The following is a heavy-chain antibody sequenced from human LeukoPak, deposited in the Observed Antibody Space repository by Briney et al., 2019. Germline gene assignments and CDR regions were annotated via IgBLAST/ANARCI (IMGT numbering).Heavy chain of an antibody. V-gene: IGHV4-39*01. CDR1: GGPISSSSYY. Sequence: PSETLSLTCTVSGGPISSSSYYWGWSRQPPGKGLEWIGSIYYSGSTYYNPSLKSRVTISVDTSKNQFSLKLSSVTAADTAVYYCAWNLWRYAFDIWGQGTKVTVSS. D-gene: IGHD2-21*01. CDR2: IYYSGST. J-gene: IGHJ3*02. CDR3: AWNLWRYAFDI.